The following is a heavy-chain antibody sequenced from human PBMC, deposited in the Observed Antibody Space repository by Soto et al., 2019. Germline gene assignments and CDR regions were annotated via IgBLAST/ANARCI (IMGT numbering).Heavy chain of an antibody. Sequence: EVQLVESGGGLVKPGGSLRLSCAASGFTFTTYSMNWVRQAPGKGLEWVSSISSTSTYIYYSDSLKGRFTISRDNAKNSLYLQMNSLRADDPAVYYCARGESTGTPHFDYWGQGALVTVAS. CDR3: ARGESTGTPHFDY. CDR1: GFTFTTYS. J-gene: IGHJ4*02. V-gene: IGHV3-21*01. D-gene: IGHD1-1*01. CDR2: ISSTSTYI.